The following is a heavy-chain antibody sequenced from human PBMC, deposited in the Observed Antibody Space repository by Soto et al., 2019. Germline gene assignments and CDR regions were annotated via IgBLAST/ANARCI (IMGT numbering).Heavy chain of an antibody. CDR1: GFTFDDYT. J-gene: IGHJ4*02. CDR2: ISWDGGST. Sequence: EVQLVESGGVVVQPGGSLRLSCAASGFTFDDYTMHWVRQAPGKGLEWVSLISWDGGSTYYADSVKGRFTISRDNSKNSLYLQMNSLRTEDTALYYCAKEYRLTGTLLDWGQGTLVTVSS. V-gene: IGHV3-43*01. CDR3: AKEYRLTGTLLD. D-gene: IGHD1-20*01.